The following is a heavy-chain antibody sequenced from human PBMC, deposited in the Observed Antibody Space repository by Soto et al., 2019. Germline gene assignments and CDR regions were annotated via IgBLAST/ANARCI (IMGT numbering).Heavy chain of an antibody. Sequence: QVQLVQSGAEVKKPGSSVKVSCKASGGTFSSYAISWVRQAPGQGLEWMGGIIPIFGTANYAQKFQGRVTITADESTSTAYMELSSVRSEDTAVYYCARDGYLRFLEWLLSPRYYYGMDVWGQGTTVTVSS. J-gene: IGHJ6*02. CDR1: GGTFSSYA. V-gene: IGHV1-69*12. CDR3: ARDGYLRFLEWLLSPRYYYGMDV. D-gene: IGHD3-3*01. CDR2: IIPIFGTA.